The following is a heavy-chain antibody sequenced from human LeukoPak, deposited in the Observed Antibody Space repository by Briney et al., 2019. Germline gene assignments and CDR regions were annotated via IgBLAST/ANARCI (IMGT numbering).Heavy chain of an antibody. CDR2: IRSSDSFT. Sequence: GGSLRLSCAASGFTFSSYSMNWVRQAPGKGLEWISAIRSSDSFTYYADSVKGRCTISRDNSKNTLFLEMNSLRADDTAIYYCAKDRDDYGEPDAFNIWGQGTMVTVSS. V-gene: IGHV3-23*01. D-gene: IGHD4-17*01. CDR3: AKDRDDYGEPDAFNI. J-gene: IGHJ3*02. CDR1: GFTFSSYS.